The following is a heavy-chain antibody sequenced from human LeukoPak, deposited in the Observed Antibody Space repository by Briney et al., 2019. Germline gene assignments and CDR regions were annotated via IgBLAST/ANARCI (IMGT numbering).Heavy chain of an antibody. CDR3: ARVLYSSGWYGDHY. V-gene: IGHV3-53*01. J-gene: IGHJ4*02. Sequence: PGGALTLSCASSVLTVSSIYMSWVRQAPGRGLEWVPLICSGGRAYYADSVTGRFTISRDNAKNSLYLQMNSLRAEDTAVYYCARVLYSSGWYGDHYWGQGTLVTVSS. CDR1: VLTVSSIY. D-gene: IGHD6-19*01. CDR2: ICSGGRA.